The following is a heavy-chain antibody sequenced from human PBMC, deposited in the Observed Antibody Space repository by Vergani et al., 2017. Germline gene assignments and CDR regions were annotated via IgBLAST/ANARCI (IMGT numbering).Heavy chain of an antibody. J-gene: IGHJ5*02. V-gene: IGHV1-8*01. CDR3: ARGVQDSKYCHNWFGP. CDR1: GYNFTSFD. Sequence: QEQLVQSGAEVRKPGASVKVSCKASGYNFTSFDINWVRLATGQGLEWMGWMNPKSGNTAYAAKFQGRITMTRDSSTATAYMEMKSLRSEDTAIYFCARGVQDSKYCHNWFGPWGQGTVVTVSS. D-gene: IGHD2-15*01. CDR2: MNPKSGNT.